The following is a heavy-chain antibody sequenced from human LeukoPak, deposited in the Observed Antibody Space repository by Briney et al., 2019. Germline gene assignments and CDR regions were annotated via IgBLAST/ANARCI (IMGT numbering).Heavy chain of an antibody. D-gene: IGHD1-1*01. V-gene: IGHV3-7*01. J-gene: IGHJ5*02. CDR1: GFAFSSYW. CDR3: ARHVNNWNDDNWFDP. Sequence: PGGSLRLSCVASGFAFSSYWMSWVRQAPGKGLEWVANIKQDGGEKYYVDSVKGRFTISRDNAKNSLFLQMNSLRVEDTAVYYCARHVNNWNDDNWFDPWGQGTLVTVSS. CDR2: IKQDGGEK.